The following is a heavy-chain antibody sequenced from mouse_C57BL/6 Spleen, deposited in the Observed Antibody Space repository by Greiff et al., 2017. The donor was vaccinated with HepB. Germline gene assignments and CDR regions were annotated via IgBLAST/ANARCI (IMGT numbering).Heavy chain of an antibody. CDR1: GYSITSCYY. CDR2: ISYDGSN. CDR3: ARNGYYGRGYDFDY. V-gene: IGHV3-6*01. J-gene: IGHJ2*01. D-gene: IGHD1-1*01. Sequence: EVKLQESGPGLVKPSQSLSLTCSVTGYSITSCYYWNWIRQFPGNKLEWMGYISYDGSNNYNPSLKNRISITRDTSKNQFFLKLNSVTTEDTATYYCARNGYYGRGYDFDYWGQGTTLTVSS.